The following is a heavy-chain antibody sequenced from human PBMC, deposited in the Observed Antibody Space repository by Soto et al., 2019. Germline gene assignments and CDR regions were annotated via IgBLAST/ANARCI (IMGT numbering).Heavy chain of an antibody. CDR2: IAYDGGA. V-gene: IGHV4-31*03. J-gene: IGHJ4*02. Sequence: KPSETLSLTCTVSGDSISSASYYWSWIRQHPGKGLEWIGFIAYDGGAHYNPSLKSRLTTSVDTSKNQFSLTVNSVTAADTAVYYCARAQVVGLQANAAYFDYWGQGTLVTVSS. D-gene: IGHD2-15*01. CDR3: ARAQVVGLQANAAYFDY. CDR1: GDSISSASYY.